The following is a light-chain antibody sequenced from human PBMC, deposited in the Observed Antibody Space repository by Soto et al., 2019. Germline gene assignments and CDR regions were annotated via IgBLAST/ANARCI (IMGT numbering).Light chain of an antibody. Sequence: QSALTQPASVSGSPGQSITISCTGTSRDVGGYNYVSWYQQHPGKAPKLMIYEVSNRTSGVSNRFSGSKSGNTASLTISGLQAEDEADYYCSSYTSSSTRVFGGGTKLTVL. CDR1: SRDVGGYNY. CDR2: EVS. V-gene: IGLV2-14*01. CDR3: SSYTSSSTRV. J-gene: IGLJ3*02.